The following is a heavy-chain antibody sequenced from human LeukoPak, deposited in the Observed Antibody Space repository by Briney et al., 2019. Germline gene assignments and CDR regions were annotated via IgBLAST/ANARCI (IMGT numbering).Heavy chain of an antibody. CDR3: ARFYYYGSGSFYKAWFDP. Sequence: GESLKISCKASGYSFTTYWITWVRQVPGKGLEWMGRIDPSDSYTNYSPSFQGHVTISVDKSISTAYLQWSSLKASDTAIYHCARFYYYGSGSFYKAWFDPWGQGTLVTVSS. CDR1: GYSFTTYW. J-gene: IGHJ5*02. D-gene: IGHD3-10*01. V-gene: IGHV5-10-1*01. CDR2: IDPSDSYT.